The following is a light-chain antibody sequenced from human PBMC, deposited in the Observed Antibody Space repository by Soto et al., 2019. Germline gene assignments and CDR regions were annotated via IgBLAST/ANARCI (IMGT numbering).Light chain of an antibody. J-gene: IGKJ1*01. CDR2: GVS. CDR3: QQYGSSPRT. CDR1: RSVSSSY. Sequence: EIVLTQSPATLSLSPGERATLSCRASRSVSSSYLAWYQQKPGQAPRLLIYGVSSRAAGIPDRFSGSGSGTDFTLTISRLEPEDFAVYYCQQYGSSPRTFGQGTKVDI. V-gene: IGKV3-20*01.